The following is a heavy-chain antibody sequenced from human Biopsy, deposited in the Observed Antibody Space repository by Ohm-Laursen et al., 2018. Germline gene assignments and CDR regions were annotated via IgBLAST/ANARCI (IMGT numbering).Heavy chain of an antibody. V-gene: IGHV3-74*01. CDR2: FNSDGTDT. J-gene: IGHJ4*02. Sequence: GSLRLSCSASGFTFSSSWMHWVRHAPGKGLEWVSRFNSDGTDTIYADSVKGRFTISRDNAKNTLYLQMNSLRVEDTAVYYCAKAGRGYIDYWGQGTLVIVSS. CDR1: GFTFSSSW. D-gene: IGHD5-18*01. CDR3: AKAGRGYIDY.